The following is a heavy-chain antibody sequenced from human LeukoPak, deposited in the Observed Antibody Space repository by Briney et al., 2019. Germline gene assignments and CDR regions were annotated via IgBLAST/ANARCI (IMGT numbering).Heavy chain of an antibody. D-gene: IGHD4-23*01. V-gene: IGHV3-53*01. Sequence: PGGSLRLSCAASGFTVSSNYMSWVRQAPGKGLEWVSVIYSGGSTYYADSVKGRFTISRDNSKNTLYLQMNSLRAEDTAVYYCARAVEGYGGIPAPGAFDIWGQGTMVTVSS. CDR3: ARAVEGYGGIPAPGAFDI. CDR1: GFTVSSNY. CDR2: IYSGGST. J-gene: IGHJ3*02.